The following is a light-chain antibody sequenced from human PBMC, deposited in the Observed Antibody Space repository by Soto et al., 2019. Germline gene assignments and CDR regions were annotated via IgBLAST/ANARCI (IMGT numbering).Light chain of an antibody. J-gene: IGLJ3*02. V-gene: IGLV2-11*01. CDR2: RVT. CDR1: SRDVGDYNY. Sequence: QSVLTQPLSVSGSPGQSVTISCTGTSRDVGDYNYVSWYQQHPGKVPKLIIYRVTGRPSGIPDRFSGSKSGNTASLTISGLQADDEADYYCCSYAGTYTPWVFGGGTKLTV. CDR3: CSYAGTYTPWV.